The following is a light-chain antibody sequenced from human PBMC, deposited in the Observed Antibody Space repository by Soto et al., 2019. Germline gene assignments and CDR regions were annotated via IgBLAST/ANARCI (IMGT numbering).Light chain of an antibody. CDR3: QQYNKLPPFT. CDR1: QSITSN. CDR2: GAS. V-gene: IGKV3-15*01. Sequence: EIVMTQSPATLSVSPGERATLSCRASQSITSNLAWYQQKPGQAPRLLIYGASTRATGIPARFSGSGSGTEFTLTISSLQSEDFAVYYCQQYNKLPPFTFGPGTKVDIK. J-gene: IGKJ3*01.